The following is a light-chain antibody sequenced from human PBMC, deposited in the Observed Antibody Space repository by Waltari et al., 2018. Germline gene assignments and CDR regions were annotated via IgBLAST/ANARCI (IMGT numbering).Light chain of an antibody. V-gene: IGLV4-69*02. Sequence: QLVLTQSPSASASLGASVKLTCTLSSGHSSNVVAWLQQRPEKAPRYLMKINSDGSHSKGDEIPVRFSGSSSGAERYLTIASLQSEDEADYFCQTGGHGTWVFGGGTKLTVL. CDR2: INSDGSH. J-gene: IGLJ3*02. CDR3: QTGGHGTWV. CDR1: SGHSSNV.